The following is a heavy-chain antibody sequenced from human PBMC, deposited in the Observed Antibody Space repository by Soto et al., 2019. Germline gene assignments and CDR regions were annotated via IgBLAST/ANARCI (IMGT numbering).Heavy chain of an antibody. CDR1: GFTFEDYA. D-gene: IGHD3-10*01. CDR2: ISWTSGSI. CDR3: AMGDYYGSGSDY. J-gene: IGHJ4*02. V-gene: IGHV3-9*01. Sequence: EVQLVESGGGLVQPGRSLRLSCAASGFTFEDYAMHWVRQAPGKGLEWVSGISWTSGSIGYADSVKGRFTISRDNAKNSLYLQLNSLRAEDTALYYCAMGDYYGSGSDYWGQGTLVTVSS.